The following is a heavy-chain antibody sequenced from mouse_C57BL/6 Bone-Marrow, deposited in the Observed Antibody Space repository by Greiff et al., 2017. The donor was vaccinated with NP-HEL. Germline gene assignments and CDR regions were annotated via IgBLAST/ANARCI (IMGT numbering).Heavy chain of an antibody. Sequence: EVKLMESGPELVKPGASVKIPCKASGYTFTDYNMDWVKQSHGKSLEWIGDINPNNGGTIYNQKFKGKATLTVDKSSSTAYMELRSLTSEDTAVYYCARATVVARGDYWGQGTSVTVSS. D-gene: IGHD1-1*01. CDR1: GYTFTDYN. V-gene: IGHV1-18*01. CDR2: INPNNGGT. CDR3: ARATVVARGDY. J-gene: IGHJ4*01.